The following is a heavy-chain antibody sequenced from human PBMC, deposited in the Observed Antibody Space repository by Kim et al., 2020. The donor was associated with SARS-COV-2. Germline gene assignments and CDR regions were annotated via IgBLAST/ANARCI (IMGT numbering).Heavy chain of an antibody. D-gene: IGHD6-19*01. J-gene: IGHJ4*02. Sequence: YSPSFQGQVTISADKSISTAYLQWSSLKASDTAMYYCARQGSSGWNPLGYWGQGTLVTVSS. V-gene: IGHV5-51*01. CDR3: ARQGSSGWNPLGY.